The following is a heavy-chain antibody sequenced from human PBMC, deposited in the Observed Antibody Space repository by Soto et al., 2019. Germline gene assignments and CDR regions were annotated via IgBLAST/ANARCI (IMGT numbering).Heavy chain of an antibody. Sequence: QVQLVQSGAEVKRPGSSVKLSCKASGGTFTYYGISWVRQAPGQGLEWMGGIIPIIGPATYAQKFQGRVTITANQSTSTADMELSGLGSEDTALYYCARDLGTTIAGPPRRETYGWLDPWGQGTLVTVSS. CDR1: GGTFTYYG. J-gene: IGHJ5*02. CDR2: IIPIIGPA. CDR3: ARDLGTTIAGPPRRETYGWLDP. V-gene: IGHV1-69*01. D-gene: IGHD3-22*01.